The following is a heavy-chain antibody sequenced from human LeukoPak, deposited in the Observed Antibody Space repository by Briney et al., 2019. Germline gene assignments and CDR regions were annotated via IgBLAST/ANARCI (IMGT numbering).Heavy chain of an antibody. CDR1: GGSLSSGSYY. D-gene: IGHD3-9*01. Sequence: PSQTLSLTCTVSGGSLSSGSYYWNWIRQPPGKGLEWIGYIYYSGSTSYNPSLKSRVTMSVDTSKNQFSLKLSSVTAADTAVYYCARKDILIGFRFDFWGLGTLVTVSS. CDR2: IYYSGST. J-gene: IGHJ4*02. CDR3: ARKDILIGFRFDF. V-gene: IGHV4-61*01.